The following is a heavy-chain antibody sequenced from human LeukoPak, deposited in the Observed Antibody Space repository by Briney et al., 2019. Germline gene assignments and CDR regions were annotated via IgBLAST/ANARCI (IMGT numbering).Heavy chain of an antibody. CDR2: ISGSGDNT. CDR3: AKGPDLLVWFGELLS. CDR1: GFTFSTYV. Sequence: RGSLRLSCAASGFTFSTYVMSWVRQAPGKGLEWVSGISGSGDNTYYADSVKGRFTISRDNSKNTLHLQMNSLRAEDTAVYYCAKGPDLLVWFGELLSWGQGTLVSVSS. V-gene: IGHV3-23*01. D-gene: IGHD3-10*01. J-gene: IGHJ4*02.